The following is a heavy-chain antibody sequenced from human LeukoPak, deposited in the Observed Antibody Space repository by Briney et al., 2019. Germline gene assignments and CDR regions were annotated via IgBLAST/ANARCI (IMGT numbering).Heavy chain of an antibody. Sequence: PAETLSLTCTVSGGSISSYYWSWVRQPAGKGLEWVGRIYTSGSTNYNPSLKSRVTMSVDTSKNKFSLKLSTVTAADTAVYYCARRGPYSSLDYCGQGNLVTVSS. D-gene: IGHD2-15*01. V-gene: IGHV4-4*07. CDR2: IYTSGST. CDR3: ARRGPYSSLDY. CDR1: GGSISSYY. J-gene: IGHJ4*02.